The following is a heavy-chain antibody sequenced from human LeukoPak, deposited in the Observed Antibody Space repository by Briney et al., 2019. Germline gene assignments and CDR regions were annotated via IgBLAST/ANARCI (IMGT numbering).Heavy chain of an antibody. CDR2: ISGSGGST. D-gene: IGHD6-19*01. CDR1: GFTFSSRW. V-gene: IGHV3-23*01. Sequence: PGGSLRLSCAASGFTFSSRWMHWVRQAPGKGLEWVSAISGSGGSTYYADSVKGRFTISRDNSKNTLYLQMNSLRAEDTAVYYCATRLVPYYYYYYGMDVWGQGTTVTVSS. CDR3: ATRLVPYYYYYYGMDV. J-gene: IGHJ6*02.